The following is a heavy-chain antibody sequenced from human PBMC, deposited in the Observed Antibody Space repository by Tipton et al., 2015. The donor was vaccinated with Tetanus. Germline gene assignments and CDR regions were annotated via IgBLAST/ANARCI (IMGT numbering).Heavy chain of an antibody. Sequence: QLVQSGAEVKKPGESLKISCKGSGYTLTTYWIGWVRQMPGKGLEWVAIIYPGDSGTRYSPSFQGQVTISADRSISTAYLQWSSLKASDTAMYYCARHMGFGDLLSLFDYWGQGTLVTVSS. D-gene: IGHD3-10*01. CDR1: GYTLTTYW. CDR3: ARHMGFGDLLSLFDY. J-gene: IGHJ4*02. CDR2: IYPGDSGT. V-gene: IGHV5-51*01.